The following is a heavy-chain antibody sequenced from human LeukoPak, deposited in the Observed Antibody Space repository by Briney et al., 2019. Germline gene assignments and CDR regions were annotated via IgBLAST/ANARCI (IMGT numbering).Heavy chain of an antibody. CDR1: GYTFTSYD. Sequence: GASVKVSCKASGYTFTSYDINWVRQATGQGLEWMGWMNPNSGNTGYAQKFQGRVTITRNTSISTAYMELSSLRSEDTAVYYCAKDLRYFDPWFDPWGQGTLVTVSS. CDR3: AKDLRYFDPWFDP. V-gene: IGHV1-8*03. D-gene: IGHD3-9*01. J-gene: IGHJ5*02. CDR2: MNPNSGNT.